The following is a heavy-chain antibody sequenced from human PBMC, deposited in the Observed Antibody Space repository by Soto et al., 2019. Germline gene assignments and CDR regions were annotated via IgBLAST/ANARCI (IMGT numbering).Heavy chain of an antibody. CDR3: AADQYYYDSSGYGFDY. Sequence: GASVKVSCKASGFTFTSSAVQWVRQARGQRLEWIGWIVVGSGNTNYAQKFQERVTITRDMSTSTAYMELSSLRSEDTAVYYCAADQYYYDSSGYGFDYWGQGTLVTVSS. CDR1: GFTFTSSA. J-gene: IGHJ4*02. CDR2: IVVGSGNT. D-gene: IGHD3-22*01. V-gene: IGHV1-58*01.